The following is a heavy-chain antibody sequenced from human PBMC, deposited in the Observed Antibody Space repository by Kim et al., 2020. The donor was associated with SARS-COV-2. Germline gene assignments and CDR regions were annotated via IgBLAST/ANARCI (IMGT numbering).Heavy chain of an antibody. CDR3: ARHSSSWYVQYYYYYMDV. J-gene: IGHJ6*03. Sequence: SETLSLTCTVSGGSISSYYWSWIRQPPGKGLEWIGYIYYSGSTNYNPSLMSRVTISVDTSKNQFSLKLSSVTAADTAVYYCARHSSSWYVQYYYYYMDVWGKGTTVTVSS. CDR1: GGSISSYY. V-gene: IGHV4-59*08. CDR2: IYYSGST. D-gene: IGHD6-13*01.